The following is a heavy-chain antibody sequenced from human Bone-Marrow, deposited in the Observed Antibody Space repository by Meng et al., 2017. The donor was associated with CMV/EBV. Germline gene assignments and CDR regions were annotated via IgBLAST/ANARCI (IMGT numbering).Heavy chain of an antibody. CDR2: ISYDGRNK. Sequence: GGSRRPSWAPSGFSFSNYAMHWVRPAPGKGLEWLAVISYDGRNKYHADSVKGRFTISRDNSKNTLYLQVNSLRAEDTAVYYCARDLSFCSSSTCYKGYYDYYGMDVWGQGTTVTVSS. CDR3: ARDLSFCSSSTCYKGYYDYYGMDV. V-gene: IGHV3-30*04. J-gene: IGHJ6*02. CDR1: GFSFSNYA. D-gene: IGHD2-2*01.